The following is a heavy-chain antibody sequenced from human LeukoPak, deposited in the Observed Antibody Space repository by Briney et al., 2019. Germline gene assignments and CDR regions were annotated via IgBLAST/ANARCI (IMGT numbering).Heavy chain of an antibody. V-gene: IGHV3-48*04. CDR3: ARDLPPIVVERALNY. CDR1: GFTFSSYS. J-gene: IGHJ4*02. Sequence: GGSLRLSCAASGFTFSSYSMNWVRQAPGKGLEWVSYISSSSSTIYYADSVKGRFAISRDNAKNSLYLQMNSLRAEDTAVYYCARDLPPIVVERALNYWGQGTLVTVSS. CDR2: ISSSSSTI. D-gene: IGHD3-22*01.